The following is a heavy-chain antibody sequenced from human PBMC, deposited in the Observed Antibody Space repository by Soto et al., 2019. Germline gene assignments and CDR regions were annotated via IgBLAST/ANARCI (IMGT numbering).Heavy chain of an antibody. J-gene: IGHJ4*02. CDR1: GGSISSYY. V-gene: IGHV4-59*01. CDR3: TSERGGTAGISWWY. D-gene: IGHD2-15*01. Sequence: SETLSLTCTVSGGSISSYYCNWIRQPPGKGLEWIGYIYYSGSTNYNPSLKSRVTISVDTSKNQFSLKLSSVTAADTAVYYCTSERGGTAGISWWYCGQGTLVTVSS. CDR2: IYYSGST.